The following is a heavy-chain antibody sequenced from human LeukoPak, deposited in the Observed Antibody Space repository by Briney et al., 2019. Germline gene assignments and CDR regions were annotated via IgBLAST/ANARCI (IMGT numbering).Heavy chain of an antibody. CDR3: ARAVDTQIDY. Sequence: GASVKVSCKASGYTFTDYYMHWVRQATGQGLEWMGWMNPNSGNTGYAQKFQGRVTMTRNTSISTAYMELSSLRSEDTAVYYCARAVDTQIDYWGQGTLVTVSS. D-gene: IGHD5-24*01. J-gene: IGHJ4*02. CDR1: GYTFTDYY. CDR2: MNPNSGNT. V-gene: IGHV1-8*02.